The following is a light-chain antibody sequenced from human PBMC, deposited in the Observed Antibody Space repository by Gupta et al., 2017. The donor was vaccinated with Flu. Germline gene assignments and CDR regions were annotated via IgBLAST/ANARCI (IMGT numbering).Light chain of an antibody. CDR3: QAWDSSSDHVV. V-gene: IGLV3-21*02. Sequence: SYVLTQPPSVSVAPGQTARITCGGNNIGSKSVHWYQQKPGQAPVLVVYDDICRPSGIPERFSGANSGGTATLTTSRVEAGDEADYYCQAWDSSSDHVVFGGGTKLTVL. CDR1: NIGSKS. CDR2: DDI. J-gene: IGLJ2*01.